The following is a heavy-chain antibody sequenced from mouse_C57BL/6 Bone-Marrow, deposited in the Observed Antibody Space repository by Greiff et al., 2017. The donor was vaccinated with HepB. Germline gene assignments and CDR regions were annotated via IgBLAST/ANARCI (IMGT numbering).Heavy chain of an antibody. Sequence: EVQLVESGGGLVQPGGSLKLSCAASGFTFSDYYMYWVRQTPEKRLEWVAYISNGGGSTYYPDTVKGRFTISRDNAKNTLYLQMSRLKSEDTAMYYCARGGYYGSSSWFAYWGQGTLVTVSA. CDR3: ARGGYYGSSSWFAY. CDR2: ISNGGGST. CDR1: GFTFSDYY. J-gene: IGHJ3*01. V-gene: IGHV5-12*01. D-gene: IGHD1-1*01.